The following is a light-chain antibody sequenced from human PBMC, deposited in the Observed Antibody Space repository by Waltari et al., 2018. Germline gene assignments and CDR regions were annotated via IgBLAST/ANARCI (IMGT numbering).Light chain of an antibody. CDR2: DVT. Sequence: SALTQPRPVSGSPGQSVTISCAGPSNDVGGYPFVSWYQQYPGKAPKLIIYDVTERPSGVPDRFSGSRSGNTASLTISGLQAEDEADYYCCSYGGSNSFLYVFGTGTKVTAL. CDR3: CSYGGSNSFLYV. V-gene: IGLV2-11*01. CDR1: SNDVGGYPF. J-gene: IGLJ1*01.